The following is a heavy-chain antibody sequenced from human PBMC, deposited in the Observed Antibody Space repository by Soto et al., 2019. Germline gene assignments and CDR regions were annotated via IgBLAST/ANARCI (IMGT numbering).Heavy chain of an antibody. J-gene: IGHJ4*02. CDR1: GGSISSGDYY. CDR2: IYYSGST. D-gene: IGHD5-12*01. CDR3: ARDGMMATNPVRFDY. V-gene: IGHV4-30-4*01. Sequence: PSETLSLTCTVSGGSISSGDYYWSWIRQPPGKGLEWIGYIYYSGSTYYNPSLKSRVTISVDTSKNHFSLKLSSVTAADTAVYYCARDGMMATNPVRFDYWGQGTLVTVSS.